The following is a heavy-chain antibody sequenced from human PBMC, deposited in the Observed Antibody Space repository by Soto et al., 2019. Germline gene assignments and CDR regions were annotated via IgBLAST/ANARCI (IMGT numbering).Heavy chain of an antibody. V-gene: IGHV3-23*01. Sequence: EVQLLESGGGLVQPWGSLTLSCAASGFTFSNYAMSWVRQAPGKGLEWVSAISGGGISTYYADSVRGRFTISRDNSRNTLYLRMNRLRAEDTAVYYCARDAISMVRGTNNWFDPWGPGTLVTVSS. D-gene: IGHD3-10*01. CDR2: ISGGGIST. CDR3: ARDAISMVRGTNNWFDP. J-gene: IGHJ5*02. CDR1: GFTFSNYA.